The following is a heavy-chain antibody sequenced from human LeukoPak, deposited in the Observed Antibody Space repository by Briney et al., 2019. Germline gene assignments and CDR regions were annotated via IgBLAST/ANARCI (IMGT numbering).Heavy chain of an antibody. J-gene: IGHJ4*02. CDR1: GFTFSSYS. D-gene: IGHD6-19*01. CDR3: ARGFLSGSSGWYLKGDY. Sequence: GGSLRLSCAASGFTFSSYSMNWVRQAPGKGLEWVSSISSSSSYIYYADSVKGRFTISRDNAKNSLYLQMNSLRAEDTAVYYCARGFLSGSSGWYLKGDYWGQGTLVTVSS. V-gene: IGHV3-21*01. CDR2: ISSSSSYI.